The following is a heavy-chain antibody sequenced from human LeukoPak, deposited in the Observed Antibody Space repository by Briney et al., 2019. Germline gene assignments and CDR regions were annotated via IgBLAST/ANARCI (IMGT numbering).Heavy chain of an antibody. CDR1: GFPFGDYA. Sequence: GGSLRLSCTASGFPFGDYAVTWFRQAPGKGLEWVGFIRNKVYGGTTEYAASVKGRFTISRDDSKSIAYLQVNRLKTEDTAAYYCTRTNGYGSGWYSDYWGQGTLVAVSS. CDR2: IRNKVYGGTT. J-gene: IGHJ4*02. D-gene: IGHD6-19*01. V-gene: IGHV3-49*03. CDR3: TRTNGYGSGWYSDY.